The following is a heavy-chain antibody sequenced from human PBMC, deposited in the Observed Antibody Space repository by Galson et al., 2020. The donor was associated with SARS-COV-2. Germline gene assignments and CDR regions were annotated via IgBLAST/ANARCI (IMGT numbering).Heavy chain of an antibody. CDR3: ARDSLAAAGTGTPNYYGMDV. D-gene: IGHD6-13*01. V-gene: IGHV3-7*01. CDR1: GFTFSSYW. Sequence: TGGSLRPSCAASGFTFSSYWMSWVRQAPGKGLEWVANIKQDGSEKYYVDSVKGRFTISRDNAKNSLYLQMNSLRAEDTAVYYCARDSLAAAGTGTPNYYGMDVWGQGTTVTVSS. CDR2: IKQDGSEK. J-gene: IGHJ6*02.